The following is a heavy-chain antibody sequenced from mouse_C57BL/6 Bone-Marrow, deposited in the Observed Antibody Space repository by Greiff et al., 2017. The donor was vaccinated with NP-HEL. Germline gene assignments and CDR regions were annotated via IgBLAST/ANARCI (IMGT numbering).Heavy chain of an antibody. CDR2: INPGSGGT. V-gene: IGHV1-54*01. Sequence: QVQLKESGAELVRPGTSVKVSCKASGYAFTNYLIEWVKQRPGQGLEWIGVINPGSGGTNYNEKFKGKATLTADKSSSTAYMQLSSLTSEDSAVYFCARPCMDYWGQGTSVTVSS. CDR3: ARPCMDY. CDR1: GYAFTNYL. J-gene: IGHJ4*01.